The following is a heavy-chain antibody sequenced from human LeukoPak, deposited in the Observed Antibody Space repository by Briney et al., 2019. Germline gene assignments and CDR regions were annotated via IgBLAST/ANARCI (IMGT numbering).Heavy chain of an antibody. J-gene: IGHJ4*02. V-gene: IGHV3-11*01. Sequence: GGSLRLSCAASGFTFSGYYMNWIRQPPGKGLEWVSYISSSGTSIYYADSVKGRFTISRDNAKNSLYLQMHSLRAEDTAVYYCARVGYDYVWGSFSDYWSQGTLVTVSS. CDR3: ARVGYDYVWGSFSDY. CDR1: GFTFSGYY. D-gene: IGHD3-16*01. CDR2: ISSSGTSI.